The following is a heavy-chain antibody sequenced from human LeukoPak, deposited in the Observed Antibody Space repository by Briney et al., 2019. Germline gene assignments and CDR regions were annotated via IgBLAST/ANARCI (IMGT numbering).Heavy chain of an antibody. J-gene: IGHJ3*02. CDR3: ARVGNSSSWYVLNNDAFDI. CDR2: INTNTGNP. D-gene: IGHD6-13*01. CDR1: GYTFTSYA. V-gene: IGHV7-4-1*02. Sequence: GASVKVSCKASGYTFTSYAMNWVRQAPGQGLEWMGWINTNTGNPTYAQGFTGRFVFSLDTSVSTAYLQISSLKAEDTAVYYCARVGNSSSWYVLNNDAFDIWGQGTMVTVSS.